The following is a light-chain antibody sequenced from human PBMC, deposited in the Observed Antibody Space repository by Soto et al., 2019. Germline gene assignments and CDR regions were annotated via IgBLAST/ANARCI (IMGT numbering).Light chain of an antibody. J-gene: IGKJ1*01. CDR1: QSIGSN. Sequence: EIVMTQSPATLSVSPGERATLSCRASQSIGSNLAWYQQKPGQAPRLLIYGASTRATGIPARFSGSGSGTEFTLTISSLQSEHFALYYCQQYNDWPWTFGQGTKVEIK. CDR3: QQYNDWPWT. V-gene: IGKV3-15*01. CDR2: GAS.